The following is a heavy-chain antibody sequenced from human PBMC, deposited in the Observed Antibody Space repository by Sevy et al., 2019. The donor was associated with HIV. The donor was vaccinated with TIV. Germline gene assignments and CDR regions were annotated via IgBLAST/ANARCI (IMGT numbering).Heavy chain of an antibody. CDR1: GGSVSSGSYY. J-gene: IGHJ6*02. Sequence: SETLSLTCTVSGGSVSSGSYYWSWIRQPPGKGLEWIGYIYYSGSTNYNPSLKSRVTISVDTSKNQFSLKLSSVTAVDTAVYYCARGRSTIFGVDNVYYYYGMDVWGQGTTVTVSS. CDR2: IYYSGST. CDR3: ARGRSTIFGVDNVYYYYGMDV. D-gene: IGHD3-3*01. V-gene: IGHV4-61*01.